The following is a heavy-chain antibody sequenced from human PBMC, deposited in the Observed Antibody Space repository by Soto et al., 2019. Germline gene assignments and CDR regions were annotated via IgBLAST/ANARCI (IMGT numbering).Heavy chain of an antibody. Sequence: ASVKVSCKASGYTFTSYGISWVRQAPGQGLEWMGWISAYNGNTNYAQKLQGRVTMTTDTSTSTAYMELRSLRSDDTAVYYCARGNLRFLEWLFQGAFDYWGQGTLVTFSS. V-gene: IGHV1-18*01. J-gene: IGHJ4*02. D-gene: IGHD3-3*01. CDR1: GYTFTSYG. CDR2: ISAYNGNT. CDR3: ARGNLRFLEWLFQGAFDY.